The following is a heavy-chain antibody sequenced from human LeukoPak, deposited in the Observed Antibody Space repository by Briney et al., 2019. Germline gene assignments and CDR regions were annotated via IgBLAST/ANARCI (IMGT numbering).Heavy chain of an antibody. CDR2: ISSSSSTI. V-gene: IGHV3-48*01. D-gene: IGHD3-10*01. CDR1: GFTFSNSG. CDR3: ARSPVKDY. J-gene: IGHJ4*02. Sequence: PGGSPRLSCVASGFTFSNSGMNWVRQAPGKGLEWVSYISSSSSTIYYADSVKGRFSISRDNAKNSLYLQMNSLRADDTAVYYCARSPVKDYWGQGTLVTVSS.